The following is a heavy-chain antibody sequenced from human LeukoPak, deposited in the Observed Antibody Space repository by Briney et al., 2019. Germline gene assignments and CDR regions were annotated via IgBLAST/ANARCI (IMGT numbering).Heavy chain of an antibody. CDR3: ARDYTGYFP. J-gene: IGHJ5*02. Sequence: GGSLRLSCAASGFTFSSNWMHWVRQAPGKGPVWVSRINSDGSTRSYADSVKGRFTISRDNAKNSLYLQMNSLRAEDTAVYYCARDYTGYFPWGQGTLVIVSS. D-gene: IGHD3-9*01. CDR1: GFTFSSNW. CDR2: INSDGSTR. V-gene: IGHV3-74*01.